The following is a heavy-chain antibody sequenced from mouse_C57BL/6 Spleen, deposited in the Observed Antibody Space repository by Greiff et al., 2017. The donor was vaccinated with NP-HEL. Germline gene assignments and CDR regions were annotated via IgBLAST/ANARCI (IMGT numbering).Heavy chain of an antibody. D-gene: IGHD2-5*01. Sequence: EVMLVESGGGLVKPGGSLKLSCAASGFTFSDYGMHWVRQAPEKGLEWVAYISSGSSTIYYADTVKGRFTISRDNAKNTLFLQMTSLRSEDTAMYYCARPTIVTTRVYYYAMDYWGQGTSVTVSS. J-gene: IGHJ4*01. V-gene: IGHV5-17*01. CDR1: GFTFSDYG. CDR3: ARPTIVTTRVYYYAMDY. CDR2: ISSGSSTI.